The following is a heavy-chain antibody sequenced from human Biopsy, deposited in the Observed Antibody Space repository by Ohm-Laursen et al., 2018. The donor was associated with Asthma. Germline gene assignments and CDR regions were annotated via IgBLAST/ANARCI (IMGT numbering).Heavy chain of an antibody. Sequence: SLRLSCAASVFSVSSNYMSWVRQAPGKGLEWVSVIYSGGSTYYADSVKGRFTISRDNSKNTLDLQMNSLRAEDTAVYYCGRDYPLVDWGQGTLVTVSS. J-gene: IGHJ4*02. CDR3: GRDYPLVD. V-gene: IGHV3-53*01. CDR2: IYSGGST. D-gene: IGHD2-15*01. CDR1: VFSVSSNY.